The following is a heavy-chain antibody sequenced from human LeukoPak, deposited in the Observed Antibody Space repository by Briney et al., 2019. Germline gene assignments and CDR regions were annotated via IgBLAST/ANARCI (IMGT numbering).Heavy chain of an antibody. CDR3: AKVGLTVTTILDYFDY. V-gene: IGHV3-30*18. Sequence: PGRSLRLSCAASGFTFSSYGMHWVRQAPGKGLEWVALISYDGSNKYYADSVKGRFTISRDNSKNTLYLQMKSLRAEDTAVYYCAKVGLTVTTILDYFDYWGQGTLVTVSS. D-gene: IGHD4-11*01. J-gene: IGHJ4*02. CDR1: GFTFSSYG. CDR2: ISYDGSNK.